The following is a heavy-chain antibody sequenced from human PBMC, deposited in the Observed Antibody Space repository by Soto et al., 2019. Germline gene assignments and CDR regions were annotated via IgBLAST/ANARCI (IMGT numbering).Heavy chain of an antibody. CDR3: ARSTKRARITYYYDSSGYHGPPPFDY. V-gene: IGHV4-31*03. D-gene: IGHD3-22*01. Sequence: SETLSLTCTVSGGSISSGGYYWSWIRQHPGKGLEWIGYIYYSGSTYYNPSLKSRVTISVDTSKNQFSLKLSSVTAADTAVYYCARSTKRARITYYYDSSGYHGPPPFDYWGQGTLVTVSS. CDR2: IYYSGST. J-gene: IGHJ4*02. CDR1: GGSISSGGYY.